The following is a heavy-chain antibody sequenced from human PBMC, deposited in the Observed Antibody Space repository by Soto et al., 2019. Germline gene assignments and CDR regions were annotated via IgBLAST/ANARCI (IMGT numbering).Heavy chain of an antibody. CDR2: IYYSGST. J-gene: IGHJ6*03. V-gene: IGHV4-59*08. D-gene: IGHD1-26*01. CDR1: GGSISSYY. Sequence: ASETLSLTCTVSGGSISSYYWSWIRQPPGKGLEWIGYIYYSGSTNYNPSLKSRVTISVDTSKNQFSLKLSSVTAADTAVYYCARIREGDNYYYYYMDVWGKGTTVTVSS. CDR3: ARIREGDNYYYYYMDV.